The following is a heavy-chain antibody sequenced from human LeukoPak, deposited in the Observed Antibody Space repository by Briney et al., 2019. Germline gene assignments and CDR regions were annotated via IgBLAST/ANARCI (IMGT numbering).Heavy chain of an antibody. J-gene: IGHJ4*02. CDR2: ITNSGDTT. V-gene: IGHV3-23*01. CDR1: GFTFRIFG. Sequence: PGGSLRLSCAASGFTFRIFGMSWVRQVQGKGLEWVSGITNSGDTTFYRDSVKGRFSIFRDNSNNFLYLQMNSLRAEDTAVYYCAKGTGGFDYWGQGTLVTVSS. CDR3: AKGTGGFDY. D-gene: IGHD1-14*01.